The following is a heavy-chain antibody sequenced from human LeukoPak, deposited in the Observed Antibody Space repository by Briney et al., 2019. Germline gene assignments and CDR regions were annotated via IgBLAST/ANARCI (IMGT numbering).Heavy chain of an antibody. Sequence: NPSETLSLTCTVSGGSISSGDYYWSWIRQPPGKGLEWIGYIYYSGSTYYNPSLKSRVTISVDTSKNQFSLKLSSVTAADTAVYYCARAKGLALYYYDSSGLLDYWGQGTLVTVSS. CDR2: IYYSGST. J-gene: IGHJ4*02. CDR3: ARAKGLALYYYDSSGLLDY. D-gene: IGHD3-22*01. V-gene: IGHV4-30-4*01. CDR1: GGSISSGDYY.